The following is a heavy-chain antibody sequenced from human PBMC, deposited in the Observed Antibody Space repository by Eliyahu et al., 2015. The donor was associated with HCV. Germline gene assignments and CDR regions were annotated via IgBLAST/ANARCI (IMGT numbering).Heavy chain of an antibody. V-gene: IGHV1-2*02. Sequence: QVQLVQSGAEVKKPGASVKVSCKASGYTLTDYYMHWVRQAPGQGLEWMGRIDPNDGGTRYAQKFQGRVTMGRDTSINTAYMELSRLRSDDTAVYYCARDLGVVVGGIFNWLDPWGQGTPVTVSS. CDR1: GYTLTDYY. CDR3: ARDLGVVVGGIFNWLDP. CDR2: IDPNDGGT. J-gene: IGHJ5*02. D-gene: IGHD2-15*01.